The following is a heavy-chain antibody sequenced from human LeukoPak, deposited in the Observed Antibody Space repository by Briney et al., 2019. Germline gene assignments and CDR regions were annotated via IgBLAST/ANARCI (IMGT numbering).Heavy chain of an antibody. V-gene: IGHV3-74*01. Sequence: PGGSLRLSCAASGFIFSSYWMHWVRQAPGKGLVWVSRINTDGSSTSYADSVKGRFTISRDNAKNTLYLQMNSLRAEDTAVYYCARPPHPIDIVVVPAVGGDAFDIWGQGTMVTVSS. D-gene: IGHD2-2*01. CDR2: INTDGSST. CDR3: ARPPHPIDIVVVPAVGGDAFDI. J-gene: IGHJ3*02. CDR1: GFIFSSYW.